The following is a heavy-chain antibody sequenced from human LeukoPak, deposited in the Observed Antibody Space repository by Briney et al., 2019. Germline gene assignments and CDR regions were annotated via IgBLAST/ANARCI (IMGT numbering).Heavy chain of an antibody. CDR3: ARDCWDYGSGSYCGIDY. CDR2: ITSSSNYI. CDR1: GFTLSSYN. Sequence: GGSLRLSCAASGFTLSSYNMNWVRQAPGQGLEWVSSITSSSNYIYYADSVKGRFTISRDNAKNSLYLQMNSLRSEDTTVYYCARDCWDYGSGSYCGIDYWGQGTLVTVSS. J-gene: IGHJ4*02. D-gene: IGHD3-10*01. V-gene: IGHV3-21*03.